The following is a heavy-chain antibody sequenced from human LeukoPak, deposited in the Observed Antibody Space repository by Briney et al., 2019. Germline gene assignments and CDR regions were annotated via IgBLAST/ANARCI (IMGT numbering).Heavy chain of an antibody. CDR1: GVSITSTYYY. CDR2: IYNLGST. Sequence: SETLSLTCTVSGVSITSTYYYWGWIRQPPGKGLEWIGTIYNLGSTSYNPSLKSRATISVDTSKNQFSLQMNSVTAADTAVYYCARGLWFGDENPPYFDYWGQGILVTVSS. V-gene: IGHV4-39*07. CDR3: ARGLWFGDENPPYFDY. J-gene: IGHJ4*02. D-gene: IGHD3-10*01.